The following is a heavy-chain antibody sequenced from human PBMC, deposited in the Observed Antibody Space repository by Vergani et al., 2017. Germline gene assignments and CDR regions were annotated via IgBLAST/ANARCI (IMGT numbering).Heavy chain of an antibody. CDR2: ISGSGGST. Sequence: VQLVESGGGVVQPGRSLRLSCAASGFTFSSYAMSWVRQAPGKGLEWVSAISGSGGSTYYADSVKGRFTISRDNSKNTLYLQMNSLRAEDTAVYYCAKDLFITIFGVATIFDYWGQGTLVTVSS. CDR3: AKDLFITIFGVATIFDY. V-gene: IGHV3-23*04. D-gene: IGHD3-3*01. CDR1: GFTFSSYA. J-gene: IGHJ4*02.